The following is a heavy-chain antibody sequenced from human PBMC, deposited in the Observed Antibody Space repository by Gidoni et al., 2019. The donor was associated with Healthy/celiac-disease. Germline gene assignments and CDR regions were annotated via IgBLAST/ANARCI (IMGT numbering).Heavy chain of an antibody. D-gene: IGHD2-2*01. CDR2: IYHSGST. CDR3: ARVTSVEFYYYYGMDV. V-gene: IGHV4-4*02. CDR1: GGPISSSNW. Sequence: QVQLQESGPGLVKPSGTLSLTCAVSGGPISSSNWWSWVRQPPGKGLEWIGEIYHSGSTNYNPSLKSRVTRSVDKSKNQFSLKLSSVTAADTAVYYCARVTSVEFYYYYGMDVWGQGTTVTVSS. J-gene: IGHJ6*02.